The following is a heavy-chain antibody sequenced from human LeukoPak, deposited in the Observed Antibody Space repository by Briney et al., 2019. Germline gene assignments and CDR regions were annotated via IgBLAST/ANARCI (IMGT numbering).Heavy chain of an antibody. CDR2: INPSGGST. J-gene: IGHJ4*02. V-gene: IGHV1-46*01. CDR1: GYTFTSYY. Sequence: ASVNVSCKASGYTFTSYYMHWVRQAPGQGLEWMGIINPSGGSTSYAQKFQGRVTMTRDTSTSTVYMELSSLRSEDTAVYYCARAASRYSGYGPPPRWGQGTLVTVSS. CDR3: ARAASRYSGYGPPPR. D-gene: IGHD5-12*01.